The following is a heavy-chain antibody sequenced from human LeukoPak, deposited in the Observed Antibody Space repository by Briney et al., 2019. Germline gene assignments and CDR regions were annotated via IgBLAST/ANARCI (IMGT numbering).Heavy chain of an antibody. D-gene: IGHD5-12*01. J-gene: IGHJ5*02. CDR2: IYCSGST. Sequence: PSETLSLTCTVSGGSISSYYWSWIRQPPGKGLEWIGYIYCSGSTNYNPSLKSRVTISVDTSKNQFSLKLSSVTAADTAVYYCARGRYGGYDHWGQGTLVTVSS. V-gene: IGHV4-59*01. CDR3: ARGRYGGYDH. CDR1: GGSISSYY.